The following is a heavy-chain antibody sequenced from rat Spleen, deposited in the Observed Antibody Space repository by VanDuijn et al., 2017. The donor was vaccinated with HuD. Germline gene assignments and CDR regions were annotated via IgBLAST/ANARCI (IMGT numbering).Heavy chain of an antibody. Sequence: EVQLKESGPGLVQPSQTLSLTCTVSGFSLTDYSVHWVRQPPGKGLEWMGVMWSGGSTAYNSALKSRLSISRDTSKNQVFLKMNSLQTDDTGTYYCTRDTTEGWFAYWGQGTLVTVSS. CDR1: GFSLTDYS. CDR2: MWSGGST. CDR3: TRDTTEGWFAY. J-gene: IGHJ3*01. D-gene: IGHD1-11*01. V-gene: IGHV2S63*01.